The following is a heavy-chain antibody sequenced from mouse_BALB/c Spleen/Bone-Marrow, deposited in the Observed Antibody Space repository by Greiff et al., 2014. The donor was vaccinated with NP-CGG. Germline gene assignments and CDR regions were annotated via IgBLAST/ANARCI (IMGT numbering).Heavy chain of an antibody. CDR3: ARQGDGYYDY. CDR1: GFTFSSYA. Sequence: DVMLVESGGGLVKPGGSLKLSCAASGFTFSSYAMSWVRQTPEKRLEWVATISNTGNYTYYPDSVKGRFTISRDNVKNTLYLQMSSLRSEDTALYYCARQGDGYYDYWGQGTTLTVSS. V-gene: IGHV5-9-3*01. CDR2: ISNTGNYT. D-gene: IGHD2-3*01. J-gene: IGHJ2*01.